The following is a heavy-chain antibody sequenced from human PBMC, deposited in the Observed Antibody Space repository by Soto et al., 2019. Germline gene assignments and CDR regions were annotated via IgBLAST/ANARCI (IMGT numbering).Heavy chain of an antibody. V-gene: IGHV1-18*01. CDR2: ISAYNGNT. J-gene: IGHJ4*02. D-gene: IGHD3-10*01. Sequence: ASVKVSCKASGCTFSSYTISWVRQAPGQGLEWMGWISAYNGNTNYAQKLQGRVTMTTDTSTSTAYMELRSLRSDDTAVYYCARGGLLWFGESSGTFDYWGQGTLVTVSS. CDR3: ARGGLLWFGESSGTFDY. CDR1: GCTFSSYT.